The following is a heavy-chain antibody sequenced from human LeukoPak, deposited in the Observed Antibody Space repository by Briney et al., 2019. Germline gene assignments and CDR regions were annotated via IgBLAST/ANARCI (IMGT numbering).Heavy chain of an antibody. CDR3: AREYYGLGDY. V-gene: IGHV3-21*01. CDR2: ISSSSSYI. J-gene: IGHJ4*02. D-gene: IGHD2-21*01. Sequence: TGGSLRLSCAASGFTFSSYSMNWVRQAPGKGLEWVSSISSSSSYIYYADSVKGRFTISRDNAKNSLYPQMSSLRAEDTAVYYCAREYYGLGDYGGQGPRATVP. CDR1: GFTFSSYS.